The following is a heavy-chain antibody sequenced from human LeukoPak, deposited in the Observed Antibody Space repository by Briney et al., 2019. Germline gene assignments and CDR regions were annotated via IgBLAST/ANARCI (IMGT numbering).Heavy chain of an antibody. Sequence: GGSLRLSGAASGFTFSSYGMHWVRQAPGKGLEWVAVIWYDGSNKYYADSVKGRFTISRDNSKNTLYLQMNSLRAEDTAVYYCARDGQQLVLDYWGQGTLVTVSS. CDR2: IWYDGSNK. CDR1: GFTFSSYG. D-gene: IGHD6-13*01. J-gene: IGHJ4*02. CDR3: ARDGQQLVLDY. V-gene: IGHV3-33*01.